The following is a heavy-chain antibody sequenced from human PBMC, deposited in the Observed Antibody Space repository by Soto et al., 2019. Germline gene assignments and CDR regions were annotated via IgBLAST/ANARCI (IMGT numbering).Heavy chain of an antibody. CDR1: GGTFSSYA. CDR3: ARVRVHYYGSGSYYYRFDY. CDR2: IIPIFGTA. Sequence: SGKVSCKASGGTFSSYAIIWVRQAPGQGLEWMGGIIPIFGTANYAQKFQGRVTITADESTSTAYMELSSLRSEDTAVYYCARVRVHYYGSGSYYYRFDYWGQGTLVTVSS. D-gene: IGHD3-10*01. J-gene: IGHJ4*02. V-gene: IGHV1-69*13.